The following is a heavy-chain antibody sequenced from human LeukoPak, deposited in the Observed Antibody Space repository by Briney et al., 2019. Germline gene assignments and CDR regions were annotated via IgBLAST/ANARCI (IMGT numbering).Heavy chain of an antibody. V-gene: IGHV4-59*01. D-gene: IGHD5-12*01. CDR3: ARVRDIEATNFDY. CDR2: FYYSGTT. J-gene: IGHJ4*02. Sequence: PSETLSLTCAVYGGSFSGYYWSWIRQPPGKGLQWIGHFYYSGTTNYNPSLGSRVTISVDTSKNQFSLELTSVSAADTAVYYCARVRDIEATNFDYWGQGSLVTVSS. CDR1: GGSFSGYY.